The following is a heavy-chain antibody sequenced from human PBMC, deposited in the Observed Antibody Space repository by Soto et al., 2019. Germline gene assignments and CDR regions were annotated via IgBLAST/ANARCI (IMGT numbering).Heavy chain of an antibody. D-gene: IGHD6-6*01. Sequence: SETLSLTCTVSGGSVSSGSYYWSWIRQPPGKGLEWIGYIYYSGSTNYNPSLKSRVTISVDTSKNQFSLKLSSVTAADTAVYYCARGRTARNWFDPWGQGTLVTVSS. CDR2: IYYSGST. V-gene: IGHV4-61*01. J-gene: IGHJ5*02. CDR3: ARGRTARNWFDP. CDR1: GGSVSSGSYY.